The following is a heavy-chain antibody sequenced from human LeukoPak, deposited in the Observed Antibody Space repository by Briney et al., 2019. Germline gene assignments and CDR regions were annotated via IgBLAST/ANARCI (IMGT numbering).Heavy chain of an antibody. V-gene: IGHV4-59*01. Sequence: SETLSLTCTVSGGSLSPFYWSWIRQPPGKGLEWIAHVYHSGTTNYNPSLKSRVAISADTSKNQYSLRLSSVTAADTAVYYCARGACSGGSCLDSWGQGTLVTVSS. CDR2: VYHSGTT. CDR3: ARGACSGGSCLDS. CDR1: GGSLSPFY. J-gene: IGHJ4*02. D-gene: IGHD2-15*01.